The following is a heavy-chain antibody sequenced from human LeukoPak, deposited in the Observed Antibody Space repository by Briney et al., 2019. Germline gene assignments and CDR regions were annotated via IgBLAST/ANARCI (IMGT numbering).Heavy chain of an antibody. V-gene: IGHV3-21*01. D-gene: IGHD2-2*01. J-gene: IGHJ4*02. CDR2: ISSSSSYI. CDR3: ARNPAKVFPAVY. CDR1: GFTFSSYS. Sequence: GGSLRLSCAASGFTFSSYSMNWVRQAPGKGLEWVSSISSSSSYIYYADSVKGRFTISRDNAKNSVYLQMNSLRADDTAVYYCARNPAKVFPAVYWGQGTLVTVSS.